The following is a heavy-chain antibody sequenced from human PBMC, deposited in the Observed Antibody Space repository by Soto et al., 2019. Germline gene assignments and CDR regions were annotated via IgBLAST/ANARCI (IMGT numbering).Heavy chain of an antibody. CDR2: ISYDGSNK. D-gene: IGHD3-3*01. V-gene: IGHV3-30*18. CDR3: AKAAHYDFWSGSAYYYGMDV. Sequence: GGSLRLSCAASGFTFSSYGMHWVRQAPGKGLEWVAVISYDGSNKYYADSVKGRFTISRDNSKNTLYLQMNSLRAEDTAVYYCAKAAHYDFWSGSAYYYGMDVWGQGTTVTVSS. J-gene: IGHJ6*02. CDR1: GFTFSSYG.